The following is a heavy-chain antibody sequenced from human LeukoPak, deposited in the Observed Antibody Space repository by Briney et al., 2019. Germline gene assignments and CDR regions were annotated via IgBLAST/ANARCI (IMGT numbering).Heavy chain of an antibody. CDR3: AKDRGSSPYYYYGMDV. CDR2: ISYDGSNK. Sequence: SGGSLRLSCAASGFTFSSYGMHWVRQAPGKGLEWVAVISYDGSNKYYADSVKGRFTISRDNSKNTPYLQMNSLRAEDTAVYYCAKDRGSSPYYYYGMDVWGQGTTVTVSS. J-gene: IGHJ6*02. CDR1: GFTFSSYG. D-gene: IGHD1-26*01. V-gene: IGHV3-30*18.